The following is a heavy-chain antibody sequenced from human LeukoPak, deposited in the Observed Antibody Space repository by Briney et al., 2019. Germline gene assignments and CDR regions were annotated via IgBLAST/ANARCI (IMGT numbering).Heavy chain of an antibody. CDR1: GFSFSSYS. CDR2: ISGSSSHI. V-gene: IGHV3-21*01. D-gene: IGHD2-15*01. CDR3: ARFIVVGTTTGAYDY. Sequence: GGSLRLSCAASGFSFSSYSMNWVCQAPGKGLEWVSSISGSSSHIYYADSVKGRFTITRDNAKNSLYLQMNSLRAEDTAVYFCARFIVVGTTTGAYDYWGQGALVTVSS. J-gene: IGHJ4*02.